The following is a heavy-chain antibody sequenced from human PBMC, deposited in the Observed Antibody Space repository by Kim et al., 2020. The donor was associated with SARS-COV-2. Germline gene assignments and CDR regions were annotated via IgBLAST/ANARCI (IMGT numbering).Heavy chain of an antibody. CDR3: ARGDHYYDSSGYYYGWFDP. Sequence: GGSLRLSCAASGFTVSSNYMSWVRQAPGKGLEWVSVIYSGGSTYYADSVKGRFTISRDNSKNTLYLQMNSLRAEDTAVYYCARGDHYYDSSGYYYGWFDPWGQGTLVTVSS. D-gene: IGHD3-22*01. CDR1: GFTVSSNY. J-gene: IGHJ5*02. V-gene: IGHV3-66*01. CDR2: IYSGGST.